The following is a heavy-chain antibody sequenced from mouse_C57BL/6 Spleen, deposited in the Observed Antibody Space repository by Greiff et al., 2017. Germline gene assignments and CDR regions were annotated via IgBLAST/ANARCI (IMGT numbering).Heavy chain of an antibody. V-gene: IGHV1-85*01. CDR3: ERGYAY. Sequence: VQLLQSGPGLVKPGASLTLSCKASGYTFTSYDINWVKQRPGQGLEWIGWIYPRDGSTKYNEKFKGQATLTVDTSTSEVYMKLHSLTAEDAEVYFCERGYAYWGQGTLVTVSA. D-gene: IGHD2-2*01. CDR2: IYPRDGST. CDR1: GYTFTSYD. J-gene: IGHJ3*01.